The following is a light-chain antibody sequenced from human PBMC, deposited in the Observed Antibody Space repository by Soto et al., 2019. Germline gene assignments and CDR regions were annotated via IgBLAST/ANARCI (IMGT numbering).Light chain of an antibody. CDR1: LSVSSSY. J-gene: IGKJ1*01. CDR3: QQYGSSQWT. CDR2: SAS. Sequence: EIVLTQSPGTLSLSPGERATLSCRASLSVSSSYLAWYQQKPGQAPRLLIYSASSKATGIPDRFSGSGSGTILTLTISRLGPEDFAVYYCQQYGSSQWTFGQGTKVEI. V-gene: IGKV3-20*01.